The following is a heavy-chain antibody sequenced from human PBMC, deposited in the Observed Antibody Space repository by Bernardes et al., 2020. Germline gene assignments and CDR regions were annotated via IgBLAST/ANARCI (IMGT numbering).Heavy chain of an antibody. CDR2: ISAYNGNT. Sequence: ASVKVSCKASGYTFTSYGISWVRQAPGQGLEWMGWISAYNGNTNYAQKLQGRVTMTTDTSTSTAYMELRSLRSDDTAVYYCARICGGWPVDAFDIWGQGTMVTVSS. V-gene: IGHV1-18*01. J-gene: IGHJ3*02. CDR1: GYTFTSYG. D-gene: IGHD6-19*01. CDR3: ARICGGWPVDAFDI.